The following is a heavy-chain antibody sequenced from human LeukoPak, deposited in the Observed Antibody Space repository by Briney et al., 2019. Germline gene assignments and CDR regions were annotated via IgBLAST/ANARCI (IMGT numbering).Heavy chain of an antibody. J-gene: IGHJ5*02. V-gene: IGHV1-18*01. CDR1: GYTFTSYG. D-gene: IGHD6-13*01. CDR2: ISAYNGNT. CDR3: ARRSSEQHLSWFDP. Sequence: ASVTVSCTASGYTFTSYGISWVRQAPGQGLEWMGWISAYNGNTNYAQKLQGRVTMTTDTSTSTAYMELRNLRSDDTAVYYCARRSSEQHLSWFDPWGQGTLVTVSS.